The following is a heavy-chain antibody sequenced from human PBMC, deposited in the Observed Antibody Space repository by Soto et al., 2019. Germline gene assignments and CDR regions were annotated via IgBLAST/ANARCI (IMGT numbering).Heavy chain of an antibody. CDR1: GFTFSDYS. D-gene: IGHD1-20*01. CDR3: ARPITGPGDKTLQLLYYMDV. Sequence: GGSLRLSCAASGFTFSDYSMNWVRQAPGKGLEWVSSISSSSNYIYYADSVKGRFTISRDNAKNSLYLQMNSLRAEDTAVYYCARPITGPGDKTLQLLYYMDVWGKGTTVTVSS. J-gene: IGHJ6*03. CDR2: ISSSSNYI. V-gene: IGHV3-21*01.